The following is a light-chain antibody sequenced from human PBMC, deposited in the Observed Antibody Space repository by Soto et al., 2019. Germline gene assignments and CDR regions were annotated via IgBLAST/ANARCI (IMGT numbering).Light chain of an antibody. CDR2: DAS. J-gene: IGKJ2*01. V-gene: IGKV1-5*01. CDR3: QHYNSYSYT. Sequence: IKMSQSASTLSACVGGRVTVTCRASQSISSWLAWYQQKPGKAPELLIFDASSLESGVPSRFSGSGSGTEFTLTITSLQPDDFATYYCQHYNSYSYTFGQGT. CDR1: QSISSW.